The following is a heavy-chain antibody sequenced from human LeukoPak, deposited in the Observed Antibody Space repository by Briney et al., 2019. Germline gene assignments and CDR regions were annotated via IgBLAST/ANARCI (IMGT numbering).Heavy chain of an antibody. D-gene: IGHD6-13*01. J-gene: IGHJ4*02. CDR3: AKMEGIAAAGTGAVLDY. CDR1: GFTFSSYA. V-gene: IGHV3-23*01. CDR2: ISGSGGST. Sequence: PGGSLRLSCAASGFTFSSYAMSWVRQAPGKGLEWVSAISGSGGSTYYADSVKGRFTISRDNSKNTLYLQMNSLRAEDTAVYYCAKMEGIAAAGTGAVLDYWGQGTLVTVSS.